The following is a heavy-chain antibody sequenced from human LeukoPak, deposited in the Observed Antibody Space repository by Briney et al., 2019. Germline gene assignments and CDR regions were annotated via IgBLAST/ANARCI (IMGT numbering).Heavy chain of an antibody. CDR2: IYYSGST. CDR3: AREKSYDLWSGPFDY. J-gene: IGHJ4*02. D-gene: IGHD3-3*01. V-gene: IGHV4-59*12. CDR1: GGSISSYY. Sequence: PSETLSLTCSVSGGSISSYYWSWILQPPGQGLEWIGYIYYSGSTNYNPSLKSRVTISVDTSKNQFSLKLSSVTAADTAVYYCAREKSYDLWSGPFDYWGQGTLVTVSS.